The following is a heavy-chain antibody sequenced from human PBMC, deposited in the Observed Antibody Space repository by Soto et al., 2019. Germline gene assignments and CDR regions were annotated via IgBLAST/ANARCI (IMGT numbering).Heavy chain of an antibody. CDR2: ISGSGGST. CDR1: GFTFSSYA. CDR3: ATSRYNWNYNYFDY. D-gene: IGHD1-7*01. V-gene: IGHV3-23*01. Sequence: LRLSCAASGFTFSSYAMSWVRQAPGKGLEWVSAISGSGGSTYYADSVKGRFTISRDNSKNTLYLQMNSLRAEDTAVYYCATSRYNWNYNYFDYWGQGTLVTVSS. J-gene: IGHJ4*02.